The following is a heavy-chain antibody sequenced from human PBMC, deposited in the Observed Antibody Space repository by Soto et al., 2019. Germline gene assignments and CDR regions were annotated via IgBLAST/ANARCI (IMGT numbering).Heavy chain of an antibody. D-gene: IGHD3-9*01. CDR1: GLSFRTFG. CDR2: ISYDGSNE. CDR3: AKDRLGLRYFDWSVCCV. V-gene: IGHV3-30*18. J-gene: IGHJ3*01. Sequence: QVQLVESGGGVVQPGRSLSLSCAAPGLSFRTFGMHWVRQAPGKGLEWVAVISYDGSNEFYADSVKGRFTISRDNSKNTVYLQMNSLRADDTAVYYCAKDRLGLRYFDWSVCCVWGQWTMVTVSS.